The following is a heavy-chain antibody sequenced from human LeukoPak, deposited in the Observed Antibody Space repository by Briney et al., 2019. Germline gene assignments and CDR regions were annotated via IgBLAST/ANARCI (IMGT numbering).Heavy chain of an antibody. CDR1: GFTFSSYE. D-gene: IGHD4/OR15-4a*01. CDR3: ARRAGAYLHPYDY. J-gene: IGHJ4*02. Sequence: GGSLRLSCAASGFTFSSYEMNWVRQAPGKGLEWVSYISSSGSTIYYADSVKGRFTISRDNAKNSLYLQMNSLRAEDTAVYYCARRAGAYLHPYDYWGQGTLVTVSS. V-gene: IGHV3-48*03. CDR2: ISSSGSTI.